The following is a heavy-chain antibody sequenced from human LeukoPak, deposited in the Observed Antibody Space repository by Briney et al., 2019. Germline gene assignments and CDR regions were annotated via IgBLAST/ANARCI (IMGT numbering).Heavy chain of an antibody. J-gene: IGHJ4*02. V-gene: IGHV1-69*13. CDR2: IIPIFGTA. Sequence: ASVKVSCKASGGTFSSYAISWVRQAPGQGLEWMGGIIPIFGTANYAQKFQGRVTITADESTSTAYMELSSLRSEDTAVYYCARGKKRAYSSSWYGYWGQGTLVTVSS. D-gene: IGHD6-13*01. CDR1: GGTFSSYA. CDR3: ARGKKRAYSSSWYGY.